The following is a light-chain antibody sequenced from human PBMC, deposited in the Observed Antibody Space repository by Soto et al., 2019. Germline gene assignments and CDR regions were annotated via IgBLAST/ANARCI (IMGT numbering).Light chain of an antibody. CDR3: QQYYRWPVT. CDR2: AAS. Sequence: IVVTQSPATLSVSPGERVTFSCKASLFIATHLAWYQHKPGQSPRLLIHAASTGAPGVPARFSGSWSGAEFTLTIDSLQSDDSAIYYCQQYYRWPVTFGGGTKVDI. CDR1: LFIATH. J-gene: IGKJ4*01. V-gene: IGKV3-15*01.